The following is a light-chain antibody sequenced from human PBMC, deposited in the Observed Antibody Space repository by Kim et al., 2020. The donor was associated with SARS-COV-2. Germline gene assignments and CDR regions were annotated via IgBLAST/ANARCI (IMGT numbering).Light chain of an antibody. CDR3: ATWDDSLNGVV. CDR1: NSNIGGNY. Sequence: GQRVTISCSGSNSNIGGNYVSWYQQLPGPAPKLLIYYNNQRPSGVPDRFSGSKSGTSASLAISGLRSEDEADYYCATWDDSLNGVVFGGGTQLTVL. V-gene: IGLV1-47*01. CDR2: YNN. J-gene: IGLJ2*01.